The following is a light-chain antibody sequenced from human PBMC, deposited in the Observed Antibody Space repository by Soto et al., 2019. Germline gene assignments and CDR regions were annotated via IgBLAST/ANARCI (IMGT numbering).Light chain of an antibody. J-gene: IGKJ3*01. Sequence: ENVLTQSAATLSLSPGERATLSCRASQSVSTYLAWYQQKPGQAPRLLIYAASYRATGVPARFSGSGSGTEFTLTISSLEPEDLAVYYCQQRSNWPPIFTFGPGTKVDIK. CDR2: AAS. CDR3: QQRSNWPPIFT. V-gene: IGKV3-11*01. CDR1: QSVSTY.